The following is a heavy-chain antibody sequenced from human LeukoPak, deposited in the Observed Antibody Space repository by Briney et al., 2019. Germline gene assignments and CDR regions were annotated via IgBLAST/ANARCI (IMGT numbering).Heavy chain of an antibody. CDR1: GGSISSYY. Sequence: SETLSLTCTVSGGSISSYYWSWIRHPPGKGLEWIGYIYYSGSTNYNPSLKSRVTISVDTSKNQFSLKLSSVTAADTAVYYCARLSYYDYVWGSYRSYYFDYWGQGTLVTVSS. V-gene: IGHV4-59*08. CDR3: ARLSYYDYVWGSYRSYYFDY. CDR2: IYYSGST. J-gene: IGHJ4*02. D-gene: IGHD3-16*02.